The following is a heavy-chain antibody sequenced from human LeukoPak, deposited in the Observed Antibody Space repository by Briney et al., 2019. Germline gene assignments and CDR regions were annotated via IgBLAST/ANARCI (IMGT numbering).Heavy chain of an antibody. CDR2: INTNTGNP. Sequence: ASVKVSCKASGYIFSVYALIWVRQAPGQGLELMGWINTNTGNPTYAQGFTGRFVFSLDTSVSTAYLQISSLKAEDTAMYYCARLGIQLWSVWDYYMDVWGKGTTVTISS. CDR3: ARLGIQLWSVWDYYMDV. V-gene: IGHV7-4-1*02. D-gene: IGHD5-18*01. CDR1: GYIFSVYA. J-gene: IGHJ6*03.